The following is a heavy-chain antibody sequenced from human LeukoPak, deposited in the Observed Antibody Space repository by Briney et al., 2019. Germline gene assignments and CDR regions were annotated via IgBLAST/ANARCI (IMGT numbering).Heavy chain of an antibody. CDR1: GGSISSGSYY. V-gene: IGHV4-61*02. J-gene: IGHJ6*02. D-gene: IGHD2-2*02. CDR3: ARVGCSSTSCYNGMDV. Sequence: SETLSLTCTVSGGSISSGSYYWSWIRQPAGKGLEWIGRIYTSGSTNYNPSLKSRVTISVDTSKDQFSLKLSSVTAADTAVYYCARVGCSSTSCYNGMDVWGQGITVTVSS. CDR2: IYTSGST.